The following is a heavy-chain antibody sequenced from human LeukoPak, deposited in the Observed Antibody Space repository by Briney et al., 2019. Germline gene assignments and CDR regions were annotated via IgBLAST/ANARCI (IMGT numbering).Heavy chain of an antibody. Sequence: GGSLRLSCAASGFTFSSYAMSWVRQASGKGLEWVSAISGSGGSTYYADSVKGRFTISRDNSKNTLYLQMNSLRAEDTAVYYCAKVYGYYDSSGYDYWGQGTLVTVSS. J-gene: IGHJ4*02. CDR1: GFTFSSYA. CDR2: ISGSGGST. V-gene: IGHV3-23*01. D-gene: IGHD3-22*01. CDR3: AKVYGYYDSSGYDY.